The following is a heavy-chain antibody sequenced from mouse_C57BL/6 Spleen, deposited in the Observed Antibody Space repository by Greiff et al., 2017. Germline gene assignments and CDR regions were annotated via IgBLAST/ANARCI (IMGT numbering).Heavy chain of an antibody. D-gene: IGHD1-1*01. J-gene: IGHJ2*01. CDR2: IDPKSGGT. V-gene: IGHV1-72*01. CDR1: GYTFTSYW. Sequence: QVQLQQPGAELVKPGASVKLSCKASGYTFTSYWMHWVKQRPGRGLEWIGRIDPKSGGTKYNEKFKSKATLTVDKPSSTAYMQLSSLTSEDSAVYYCARNEDYGSSYFDYWGQGTTLTVSS. CDR3: ARNEDYGSSYFDY.